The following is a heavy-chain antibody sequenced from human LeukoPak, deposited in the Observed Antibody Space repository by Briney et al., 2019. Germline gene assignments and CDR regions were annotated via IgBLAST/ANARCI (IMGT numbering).Heavy chain of an antibody. CDR3: ARDRTYGSGKILDY. CDR1: GFTFSNYG. CDR2: IRYDGSNK. Sequence: GGSLRLSCAASGFTFSNYGMHWVRQAPGKGLEWVAFIRYDGSNKYYADSVKGRFTISRDNSKNTLYLQMHSLRAEDTAVYYCARDRTYGSGKILDYWGQGTLVTVSS. J-gene: IGHJ4*02. V-gene: IGHV3-30*02. D-gene: IGHD3-10*01.